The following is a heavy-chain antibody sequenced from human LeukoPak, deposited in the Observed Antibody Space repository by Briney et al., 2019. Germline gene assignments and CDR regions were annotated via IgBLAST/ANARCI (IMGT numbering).Heavy chain of an antibody. Sequence: PSETLSLTCTVSGGSISSYYWSWIRQPPGKGLEWIGYIYYSGSTNYNPSLKSRVTISVDTSKNQFSLKLSSVTAADTAVYYCARANWNGWFDPWGQGTLVTVSS. V-gene: IGHV4-59*01. CDR1: GGSISSYY. D-gene: IGHD1-20*01. J-gene: IGHJ5*02. CDR2: IYYSGST. CDR3: ARANWNGWFDP.